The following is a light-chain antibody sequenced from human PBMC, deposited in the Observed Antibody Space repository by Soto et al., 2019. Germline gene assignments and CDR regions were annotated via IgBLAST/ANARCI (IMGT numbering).Light chain of an antibody. V-gene: IGLV4-69*01. J-gene: IGLJ3*02. CDR1: SGHSSYA. CDR2: LNSDGSH. Sequence: QPVLTQSPSASASPGASVKLTCTLSSGHSSYAIAWHQQQPEKGPRYLMKLNSDGSHSKGDGIPDRFSGSSSGAERYLSSSSLHSEDEADYYCQTWGTATVFGGGTKLTVL. CDR3: QTWGTATV.